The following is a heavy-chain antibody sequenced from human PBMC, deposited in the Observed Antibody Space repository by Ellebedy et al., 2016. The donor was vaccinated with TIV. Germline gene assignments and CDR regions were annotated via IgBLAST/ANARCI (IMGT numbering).Heavy chain of an antibody. Sequence: GESLKISCAASGFTFSDHYMDWVRQAPGKGLEWVATIKEDGTEKYYVDSVKGRFTISRDNAKSSLYLQMNSLRAEDTAVYYCARGMGVEGIDYWGQGTLVTVSS. J-gene: IGHJ4*02. CDR1: GFTFSDHY. V-gene: IGHV3-7*03. CDR2: IKEDGTEK. CDR3: ARGMGVEGIDY. D-gene: IGHD3-3*01.